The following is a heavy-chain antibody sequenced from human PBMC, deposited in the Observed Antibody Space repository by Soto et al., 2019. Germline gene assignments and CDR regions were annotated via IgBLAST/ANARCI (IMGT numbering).Heavy chain of an antibody. J-gene: IGHJ6*02. V-gene: IGHV1-2*04. CDR3: AREVAGGLDV. CDR1: GYTFTGYF. CDR2: INPNNGDT. Sequence: GASVKVSCKTSGYTFTGYFIHWVRQAPGQGLEWMGWINPNNGDTNYPQKFQGWVTITRDTSIDTAYMELSRLTSDDTAVYYCAREVAGGLDVWGQGTTVTVSS.